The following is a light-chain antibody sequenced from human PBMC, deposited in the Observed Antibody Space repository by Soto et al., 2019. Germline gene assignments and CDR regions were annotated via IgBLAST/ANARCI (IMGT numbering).Light chain of an antibody. CDR1: SSDVGSYNL. J-gene: IGLJ1*01. CDR2: EGS. CDR3: CSYAGSSTPYV. Sequence: QSVLTQPASVSGSPGQSITISCTGTSSDVGSYNLVSWYQHHPGKAPKLMIYEGSKWPSGVSSRFSGSKSGNTASLTISGLQAEDEADYYCCSYAGSSTPYVFGTGTKVTVL. V-gene: IGLV2-23*01.